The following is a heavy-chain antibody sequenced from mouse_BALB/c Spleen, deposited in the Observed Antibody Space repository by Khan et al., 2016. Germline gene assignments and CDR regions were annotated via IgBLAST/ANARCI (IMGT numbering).Heavy chain of an antibody. D-gene: IGHD4-1*02. Sequence: EVQLQESGPSLVKPSQTLSLTCSVTGDSVTSGYWCWVRKFPGNKLEYLGYINYSGSTYYNPSLKRRISITRDTSRNQYYLQLNSVTTEDTATYYCARYPQLGNTMDYWGQGTSVTVSS. CDR1: GDSVTSGY. J-gene: IGHJ4*01. CDR2: INYSGST. CDR3: ARYPQLGNTMDY. V-gene: IGHV3-8*02.